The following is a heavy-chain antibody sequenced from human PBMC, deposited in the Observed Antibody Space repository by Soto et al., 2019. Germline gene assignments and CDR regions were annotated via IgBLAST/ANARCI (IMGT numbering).Heavy chain of an antibody. J-gene: IGHJ1*01. CDR1: GFTFSSYG. CDR2: ISYDGSNK. D-gene: IGHD2-15*01. Sequence: PGGSLRLSCAASGFTFSSYGMHWVRQAPGKGLEWVAVISYDGSNKYYADSVKGRFTTSRDNSKNTLYLQMNSLRAEDTAVYYCAKDPPRSAAAYFQHWGQGTLVTVSS. CDR3: AKDPPRSAAAYFQH. V-gene: IGHV3-30*18.